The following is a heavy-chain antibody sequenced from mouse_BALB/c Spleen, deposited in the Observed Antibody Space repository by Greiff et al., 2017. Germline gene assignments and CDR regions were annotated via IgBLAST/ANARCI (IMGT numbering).Heavy chain of an antibody. D-gene: IGHD3-3*01. Sequence: QVQLQQPGAELVKPGASVKLSCKASGYTFTSYWMHWVKQRPGQGLEWIGEIDPSDSYTNYNQKFKGKATLTVDKSSSTAYMQLSSLTSEDSAVYYCARGGRAMDYWGQGTSVTVAS. CDR2: IDPSDSYT. CDR3: ARGGRAMDY. J-gene: IGHJ4*01. V-gene: IGHV1-69*02. CDR1: GYTFTSYW.